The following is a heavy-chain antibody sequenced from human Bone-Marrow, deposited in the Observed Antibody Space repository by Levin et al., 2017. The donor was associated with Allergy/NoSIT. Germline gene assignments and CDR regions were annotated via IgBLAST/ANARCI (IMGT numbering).Heavy chain of an antibody. CDR1: GDSVNSDVYY. Sequence: LSQTLSLTCTVSGDSVNSDVYYWNWIRQPPGKALEWIGYISSSGKTRYNPSLKSRLMMSVDTSKDQLSLRLSSVTAADTAVYFCARDYYGSVNYWVALDLWGQGTMVTVSS. CDR2: ISSSGKT. J-gene: IGHJ3*01. D-gene: IGHD3-10*01. CDR3: ARDYYGSVNYWVALDL. V-gene: IGHV4-61*08.